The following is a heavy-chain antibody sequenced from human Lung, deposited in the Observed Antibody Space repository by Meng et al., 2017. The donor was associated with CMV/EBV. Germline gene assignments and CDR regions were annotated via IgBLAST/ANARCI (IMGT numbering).Heavy chain of an antibody. D-gene: IGHD6-6*01. J-gene: IGHJ4*02. V-gene: IGHV3-49*04. CDR1: GFTFGDYP. CDR2: IRNKGYGGTT. CDR3: ARGEFRSSSSLYY. Sequence: SCTGSGFTFGDYPMTWVRQAPGKGLEWIGFIRNKGYGGTTEYAASVKGRFTISRDDSRSIAYLQMNSLKIEDTAVYFCARGEFRSSSSLYYWGQGTXVTVSS.